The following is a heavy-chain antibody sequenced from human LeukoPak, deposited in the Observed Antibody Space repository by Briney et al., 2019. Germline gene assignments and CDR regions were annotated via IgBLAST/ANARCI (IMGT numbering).Heavy chain of an antibody. D-gene: IGHD5-18*01. CDR2: VSDSFNK. CDR1: GFTFSGYT. J-gene: IGHJ4*02. CDR3: ARDGLHTAHFDY. V-gene: IGHV3-69-1*01. Sequence: GGSLRLSCAASGFTFSGYTMNWVRQAPGKGLEWVSTVSDSFNKHYSDSVKGRFTISRGNAGNSLYLQMNSLRDEDTAVYYCARDGLHTAHFDYWGQGTLVTVSS.